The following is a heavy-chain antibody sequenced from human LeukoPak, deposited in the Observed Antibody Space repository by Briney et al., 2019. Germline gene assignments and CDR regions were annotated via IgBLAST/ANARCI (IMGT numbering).Heavy chain of an antibody. CDR3: AKVTDSRRGSFDY. CDR2: ISSSSSYI. Sequence: KPGGSLRLSCAASGFTFSSYSMNWVRQAPGKGLEWVSSISSSSSYIYYAGSVKGRFTISRDNAKNSLYLQMNSLRAEDTAVYYCAKVTDSRRGSFDYWGQGTLVTVSS. CDR1: GFTFSSYS. V-gene: IGHV3-21*01. D-gene: IGHD6-13*01. J-gene: IGHJ4*02.